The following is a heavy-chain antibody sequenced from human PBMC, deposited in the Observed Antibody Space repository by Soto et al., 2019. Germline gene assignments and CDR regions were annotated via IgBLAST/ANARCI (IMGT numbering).Heavy chain of an antibody. V-gene: IGHV1-2*02. J-gene: IGHJ3*01. CDR1: GYIFTDYY. CDR3: VRDSPYDL. CDR2: IIPSTGDT. Sequence: QVHLVQSGAEVKEPGASVKVSCEASGYIFTDYYLHWVRQAPGHGLEWLGWIIPSTGDTNYAQKFQGRVTMTRDTSINTAYMELSGLRFDDTAVYYCVRDSPYDLWGQGTMVTVST.